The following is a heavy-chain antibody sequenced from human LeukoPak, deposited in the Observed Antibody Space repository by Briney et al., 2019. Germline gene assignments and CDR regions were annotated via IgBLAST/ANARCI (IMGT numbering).Heavy chain of an antibody. Sequence: GASVKVSCKASGYTFTGYYMHWVRQAPGQGLEWMGWINPNSGGTNYAQKFRGRVTMTRDTSISTAYMELSRLRSDDTAVYYCARSTTLYSGYMYWGQGTLVTVSS. D-gene: IGHD5-12*01. J-gene: IGHJ4*02. CDR1: GYTFTGYY. CDR3: ARSTTLYSGYMY. CDR2: INPNSGGT. V-gene: IGHV1-2*02.